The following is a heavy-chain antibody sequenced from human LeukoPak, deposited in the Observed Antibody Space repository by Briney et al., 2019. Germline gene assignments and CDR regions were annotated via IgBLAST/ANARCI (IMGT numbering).Heavy chain of an antibody. D-gene: IGHD2-2*01. CDR2: ISSSGSTI. V-gene: IGHV3-11*01. CDR3: ARDLPDIVVLPAARVVDYYYGMDV. CDR1: GFTFSDYY. J-gene: IGHJ6*02. Sequence: PGGSLRLSCAASGFTFSDYYMSWIRQAPGKGLEWVSYISSSGSTIYYADSVRSRFTIPSDNANNSLYLQMNSLRAEDTAVYYCARDLPDIVVLPAARVVDYYYGMDVWGQGTTVTVSS.